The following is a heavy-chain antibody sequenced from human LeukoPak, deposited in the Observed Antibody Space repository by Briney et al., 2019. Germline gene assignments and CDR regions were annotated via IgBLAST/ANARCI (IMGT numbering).Heavy chain of an antibody. Sequence: GGSLRLSCTASGFTFGDYAMSWVRQAPGKGLEWVGFIRSKAYGGTTEYAASVKGRFTISRGDSKSIAYLQMNSLKTEDTAVYYCTRDRVLRVTYYYDSSGYYPSFDYWGQGTLVTVSS. CDR1: GFTFGDYA. V-gene: IGHV3-49*04. CDR3: TRDRVLRVTYYYDSSGYYPSFDY. J-gene: IGHJ4*02. CDR2: IRSKAYGGTT. D-gene: IGHD3-22*01.